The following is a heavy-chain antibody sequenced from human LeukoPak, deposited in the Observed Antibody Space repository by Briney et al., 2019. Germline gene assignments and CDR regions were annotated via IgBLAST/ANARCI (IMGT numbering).Heavy chain of an antibody. V-gene: IGHV3-11*01. J-gene: IGHJ4*02. Sequence: PGGSLRLSCAASGFSFSDYYMSWIRQAPGKGLECVSNIVGSGSTTDYADFVKGRFTISRDNAKNSLYLQMNSLRAEDTAVYYCVRGNYGFDYWGQGTLVTVSS. CDR1: GFSFSDYY. D-gene: IGHD4-11*01. CDR3: VRGNYGFDY. CDR2: IVGSGSTT.